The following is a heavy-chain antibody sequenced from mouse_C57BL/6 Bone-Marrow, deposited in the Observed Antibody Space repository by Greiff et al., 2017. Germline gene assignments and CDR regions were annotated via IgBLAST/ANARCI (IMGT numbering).Heavy chain of an antibody. D-gene: IGHD1-1*01. CDR1: GYTFTEYT. CDR2: FYPGSGSI. J-gene: IGHJ1*03. CDR3: ARHEVYGSSRPWYFDV. Sequence: VQLQQSGAELVKPGASVKLSCKASGYTFTEYTIHWVKQRSGKGLEWIGWFYPGSGSIKYNEKFKDKATLTADKSSSPVYMELSRLTSEESAVYFCARHEVYGSSRPWYFDVWGTGTAVTVSS. V-gene: IGHV1-62-2*01.